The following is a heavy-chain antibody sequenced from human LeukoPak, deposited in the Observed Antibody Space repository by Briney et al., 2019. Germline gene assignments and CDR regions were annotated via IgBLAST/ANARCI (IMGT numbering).Heavy chain of an antibody. CDR3: ARGRRIQLWLSI. CDR2: ISYDGSNK. V-gene: IGHV3-30*04. CDR1: VFTFSSYA. J-gene: IGHJ4*02. D-gene: IGHD5-18*01. Sequence: PGRSLRLSCAASVFTFSSYAMHWVRQAPGKGLEWVAVISYDGSNKYYADSVKGRFTISRDNSKNTLYLQMNSLRAEDTAVYYCARGRRIQLWLSIWGQGTLVTVSS.